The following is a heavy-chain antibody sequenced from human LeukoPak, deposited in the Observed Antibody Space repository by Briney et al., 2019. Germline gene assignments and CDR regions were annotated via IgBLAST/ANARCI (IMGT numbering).Heavy chain of an antibody. V-gene: IGHV3-38-3*01. CDR2: ISGGST. Sequence: AGGSLRLSCAASGFTVSSNEMSWVRQAPGKGLEWVSSISGGSTYYADSRKGKFTISRDNSKNTLHLQMNSLRAEDTAVYYCKEDRPVLRYFDWLFPGGYFDYWGQGTLVTVSS. D-gene: IGHD3-9*01. CDR1: GFTVSSNE. J-gene: IGHJ4*02. CDR3: KEDRPVLRYFDWLFPGGYFDY.